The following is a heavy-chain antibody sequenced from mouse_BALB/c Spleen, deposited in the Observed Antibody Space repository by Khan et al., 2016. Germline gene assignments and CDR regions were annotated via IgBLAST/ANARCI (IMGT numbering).Heavy chain of an antibody. CDR2: ISSGGSS. V-gene: IGHV5-6-5*01. Sequence: EVELVEPGGGLVKPGGSLKLSCAASGFTFSSYAMSWVRQTPEKRLEWVASISSGGSSFYPDILKDRNTIPRDNARNILYLQLSSLRSEDTTMYYCASKVYYFDYWGQGTTLTVSS. CDR1: GFTFSSYA. CDR3: ASKVYYFDY. J-gene: IGHJ2*01.